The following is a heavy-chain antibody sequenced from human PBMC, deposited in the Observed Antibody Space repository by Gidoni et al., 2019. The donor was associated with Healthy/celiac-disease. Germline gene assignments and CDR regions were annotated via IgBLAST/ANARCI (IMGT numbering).Heavy chain of an antibody. CDR3: AKDISALRGYSYGYSLGY. D-gene: IGHD5-18*01. CDR1: GFTFDAYT. J-gene: IGHJ4*02. Sequence: EVQLVESGGVVVQPGGSLRLSCAASGFTFDAYTMHWVRQAPGKGLEWVSLISWEGGSTYYADSVKGRFTISRDNSKNSLYLQMNSLRTEDTALYYCAKDISALRGYSYGYSLGYWGQGTLVTVSS. CDR2: ISWEGGST. V-gene: IGHV3-43*01.